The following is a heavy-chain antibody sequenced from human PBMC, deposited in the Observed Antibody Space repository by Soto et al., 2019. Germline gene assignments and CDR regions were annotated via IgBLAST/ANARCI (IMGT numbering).Heavy chain of an antibody. CDR1: GGSISSSSYC. Sequence: PSETLSLTCTVSGGSISSSSYCWGWIRQPPGKGLEWIGSIYYSGSTYYNPSLKSRVTISVDTSKNQFSLKLSSVTAADTAVYYCANAGSAGSFDYWGQGTLVTVSS. J-gene: IGHJ4*02. V-gene: IGHV4-39*01. CDR2: IYYSGST. CDR3: ANAGSAGSFDY. D-gene: IGHD6-19*01.